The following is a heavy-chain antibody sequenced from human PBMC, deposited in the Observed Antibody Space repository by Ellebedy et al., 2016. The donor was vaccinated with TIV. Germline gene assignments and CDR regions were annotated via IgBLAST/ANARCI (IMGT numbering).Heavy chain of an antibody. Sequence: MPSETLSLTCSVSGVSISSSSDYWGWIRQPPGTGLEWIGSVDYSGRAYNNPSLKSRVTSSVDTSKNQCSLKLTSVTAEDTAVYFCARESDGNYTSFDLWGRGARVIVSS. CDR2: VDYSGRA. D-gene: IGHD4-17*01. CDR3: ARESDGNYTSFDL. V-gene: IGHV4-39*07. CDR1: GVSISSSSDY. J-gene: IGHJ2*01.